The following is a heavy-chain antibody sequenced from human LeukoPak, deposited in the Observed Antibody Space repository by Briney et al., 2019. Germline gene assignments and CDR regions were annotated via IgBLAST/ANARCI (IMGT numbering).Heavy chain of an antibody. CDR2: INHSGTT. Sequence: SETLSLTCAVYGETFSGYYWSWIRQPPGKGLEWIGEINHSGTTKYNPSLKSRVTVSVDTSKNQFSLILNSVTAADTAVYYCARGLSDVYWGQGTLVTVSS. J-gene: IGHJ4*02. CDR1: GETFSGYY. CDR3: ARGLSDVY. V-gene: IGHV4-34*01.